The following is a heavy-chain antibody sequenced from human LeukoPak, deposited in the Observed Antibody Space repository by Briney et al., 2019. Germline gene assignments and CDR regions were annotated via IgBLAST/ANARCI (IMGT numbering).Heavy chain of an antibody. CDR1: GGSISSYY. V-gene: IGHV4-59*01. Sequence: PSESLSLTCTVSGGSISSYYWSWIRQPPGKGLVWIGYIYYSGSTNYNPSLKSRVTISVDTSKNQVSLKLSSVTAADTAVYYCARPSPHYGSSSAFDIWGQGTMVTVSS. CDR3: ARPSPHYGSSSAFDI. D-gene: IGHD3-22*01. J-gene: IGHJ3*02. CDR2: IYYSGST.